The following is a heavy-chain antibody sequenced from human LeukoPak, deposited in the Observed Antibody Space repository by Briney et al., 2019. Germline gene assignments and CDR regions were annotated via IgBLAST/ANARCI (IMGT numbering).Heavy chain of an antibody. Sequence: SETLSLTCAVSGDSFSSHYWTWIRQPPGRGLEWIGYISYIGTTNYNPSLKSRVTISIDTSKNQFSLKLSSVTTADTAVYYCSRDLVTVTKGFDIWGLGTMVSVSS. J-gene: IGHJ3*02. D-gene: IGHD4-17*01. CDR1: GDSFSSHY. V-gene: IGHV4-59*11. CDR3: SRDLVTVTKGFDI. CDR2: ISYIGTT.